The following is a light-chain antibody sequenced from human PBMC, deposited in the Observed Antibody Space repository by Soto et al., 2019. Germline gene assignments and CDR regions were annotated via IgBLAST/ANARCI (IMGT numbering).Light chain of an antibody. CDR1: SSNIWAGHD. CDR3: QSYDSSLSGSWV. CDR2: GNS. V-gene: IGLV1-40*01. Sequence: QAVLTQPPSVSVAPGQRVTISCTGSSSNIWAGHDVHWYQQRPGTAPKLLISGNSNRPSGVPDRFSGSKSGTSASLAITGLQAEDEADYYCQSYDSSLSGSWVFGGGTKLTVL. J-gene: IGLJ3*02.